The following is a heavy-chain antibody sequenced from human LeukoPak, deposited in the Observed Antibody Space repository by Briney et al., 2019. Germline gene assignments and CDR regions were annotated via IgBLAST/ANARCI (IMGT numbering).Heavy chain of an antibody. D-gene: IGHD3-10*01. CDR1: GFTFSGSA. Sequence: GGSLRLSCAASGFTFSGSAMHWVRQASEKGLEWVGRIRSKANSYATAYAASVKGRFTISRDDSKNTAYLQMNSLKTEDTAVYYCTGNYYGSGSYADFGYWGQGTLVTVSS. J-gene: IGHJ4*02. V-gene: IGHV3-73*01. CDR3: TGNYYGSGSYADFGY. CDR2: IRSKANSYAT.